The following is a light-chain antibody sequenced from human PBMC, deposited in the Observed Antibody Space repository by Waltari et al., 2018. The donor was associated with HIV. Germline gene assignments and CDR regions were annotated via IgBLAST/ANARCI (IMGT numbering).Light chain of an antibody. J-gene: IGLJ2*01. CDR2: DNN. CDR3: AAWDDSLNGL. V-gene: IGLV1-44*01. Sequence: QSVLTQPPSASGTPGQRVTISCSGRRSNIGSNPVSWYQQLQGAAPKLLISDNNQRPSGVPDRFAGSKSGTAASPAISGLQSEDEGDYYCAAWDDSLNGLFGGGTKLTV. CDR1: RSNIGSNP.